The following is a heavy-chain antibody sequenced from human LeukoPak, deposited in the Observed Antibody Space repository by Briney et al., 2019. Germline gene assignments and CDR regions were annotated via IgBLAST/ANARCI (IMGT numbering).Heavy chain of an antibody. Sequence: GGSLRLSCAASGFIVSSNYMSWVRQAPGKGLECVSVIYSGGGTFYADSVKGRFTISRDNSKNTLYLQMNSLRAEDTAVYYCASFYGSGKGGAFDIWGQGAMVTVSS. CDR3: ASFYGSGKGGAFDI. CDR2: IYSGGGT. D-gene: IGHD3-10*01. J-gene: IGHJ3*02. V-gene: IGHV3-53*01. CDR1: GFIVSSNY.